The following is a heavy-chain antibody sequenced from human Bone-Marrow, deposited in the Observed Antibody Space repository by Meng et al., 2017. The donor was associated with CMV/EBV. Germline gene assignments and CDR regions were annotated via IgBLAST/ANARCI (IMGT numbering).Heavy chain of an antibody. CDR1: GYTFTSYD. CDR2: MNPNSGNT. CDR3: ARRYSYGLYYFDY. Sequence: ASVKVSCKASGYTFTSYDINWVRQATGQGLEWMGWMNPNSGNTGYAQKFQGRVTMTRNTSISTAYMGLSSLRSEDTAVYYCARRYSYGLYYFDYWGQGRLVTVSS. D-gene: IGHD6-19*01. J-gene: IGHJ4*02. V-gene: IGHV1-8*01.